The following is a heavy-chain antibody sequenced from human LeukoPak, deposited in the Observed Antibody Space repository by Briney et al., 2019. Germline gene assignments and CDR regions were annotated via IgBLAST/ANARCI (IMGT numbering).Heavy chain of an antibody. Sequence: PGGSLRLSCAASGFNFSSYAMSWVRQAPGKGLEWVSAISGSGSSTYYVDSVKGRFTISRDNSKNTLYLQMNNLRAEDTALYYCAKDRRRTTVTSFDYWSQGTLVTVSS. CDR1: GFNFSSYA. CDR2: ISGSGSST. J-gene: IGHJ4*02. V-gene: IGHV3-23*01. CDR3: AKDRRRTTVTSFDY. D-gene: IGHD4-17*01.